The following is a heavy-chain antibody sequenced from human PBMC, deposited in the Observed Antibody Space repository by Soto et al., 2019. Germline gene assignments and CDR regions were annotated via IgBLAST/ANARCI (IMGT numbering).Heavy chain of an antibody. CDR1: GGSVNSGGYS. J-gene: IGHJ5*02. CDR2: ISPSGSP. D-gene: IGHD3-16*02. CDR3: TGGVLA. V-gene: IGHV4-30-2*01. Sequence: QVQLQESGSRLVRPSQTLSLTCSVSGGSVNSGGYSWSWIRQPPGKGLEWIGFISPSGSPAYNPSIKSRVTTSVDRSNNQISLEISSVPAADTAVYYCTGGVLAWGPGTLVTVSS.